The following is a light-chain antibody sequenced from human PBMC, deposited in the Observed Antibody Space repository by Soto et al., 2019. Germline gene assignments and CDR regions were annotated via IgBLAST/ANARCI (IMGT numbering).Light chain of an antibody. V-gene: IGLV4-60*03. CDR1: SGHGNYM. Sequence: QPVLTQSSSASASLGSSVKLTCTLSSGHGNYMIAWHQQQPGRAPRYLMKLESSGSYNKGSGVPDRFLGSSSGADRYLTISNLQSEDEADYYCETWDSNVGVFGGGTKLTVL. J-gene: IGLJ3*02. CDR2: LESSGSY. CDR3: ETWDSNVGV.